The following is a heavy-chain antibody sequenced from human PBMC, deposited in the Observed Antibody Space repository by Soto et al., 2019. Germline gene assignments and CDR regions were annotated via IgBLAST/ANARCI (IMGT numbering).Heavy chain of an antibody. Sequence: SETLSLTCAVSGGSISSGGYSWSWIRQPPGKGLEWIGEVYHSGSTRYNPSLKGRVTISVDKPNNQFSLKLTSMTGADTAVYYCATRPLQMVVTLLPFPSWGQGTPLIIS. CDR2: VYHSGST. CDR3: ATRPLQMVVTLLPFPS. CDR1: GGSISSGGYS. J-gene: IGHJ5*02. V-gene: IGHV4-30-2*01. D-gene: IGHD2-21*02.